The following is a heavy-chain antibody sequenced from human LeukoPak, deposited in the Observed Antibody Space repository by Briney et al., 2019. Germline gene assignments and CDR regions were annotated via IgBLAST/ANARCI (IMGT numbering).Heavy chain of an antibody. Sequence: PSETLSLTCAVYGGSFSGYYWSWIRQPPGKGLEWIGEINHSGSTNYNPSLKSRVTISVDTSENQFSLKLSSVTAADTAVYYCARSGYYYVMKGFDPWGQGTRVTVSS. CDR2: INHSGST. V-gene: IGHV4-34*01. D-gene: IGHD3-22*01. CDR1: GGSFSGYY. J-gene: IGHJ5*02. CDR3: ARSGYYYVMKGFDP.